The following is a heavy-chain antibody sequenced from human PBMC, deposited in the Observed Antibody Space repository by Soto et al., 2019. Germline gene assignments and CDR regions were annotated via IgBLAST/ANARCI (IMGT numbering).Heavy chain of an antibody. J-gene: IGHJ6*02. V-gene: IGHV3-21*01. CDR3: ARDGLSVAGKTYYYYGMDV. D-gene: IGHD6-19*01. Sequence: PGGSLRLSCAASGFTFSSYSMNWARQAPGKGLEWVSSISSSSSYIYYADSVKGRFTISRDNAKNSLYLQMNSLRAEDTAVYYCARDGLSVAGKTYYYYGMDVWGQGTTVTVSS. CDR2: ISSSSSYI. CDR1: GFTFSSYS.